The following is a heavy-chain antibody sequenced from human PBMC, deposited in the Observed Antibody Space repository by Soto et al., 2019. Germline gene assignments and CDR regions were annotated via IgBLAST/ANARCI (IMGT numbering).Heavy chain of an antibody. CDR1: GFTFSSYS. CDR2: ISSSSSYI. J-gene: IGHJ4*02. D-gene: IGHD6-13*01. Sequence: PGGSLRLSCAASGFTFSSYSMNWVRQAPGKGLEWVSSISSSSSYIYYADSVKGRFTISRDNAKNSLYLQMNSLRAEDTAVYYCARVETFSAVVHDWGQGTLVIVSS. V-gene: IGHV3-21*01. CDR3: ARVETFSAVVHD.